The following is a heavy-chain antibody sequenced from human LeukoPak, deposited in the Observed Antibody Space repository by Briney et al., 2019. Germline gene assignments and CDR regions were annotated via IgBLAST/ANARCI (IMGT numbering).Heavy chain of an antibody. Sequence: GRSLRLSCAASGFTFSSYAMHWVRQAPGKGLEWVAVISYDGSNKYYADSVKGRFTISRDSSKNTLYLQMNSLRAEDTAVYYCARSPNYDILTGYTYWGQGTLVTVSS. D-gene: IGHD3-9*01. V-gene: IGHV3-30*04. CDR1: GFTFSSYA. J-gene: IGHJ4*02. CDR2: ISYDGSNK. CDR3: ARSPNYDILTGYTY.